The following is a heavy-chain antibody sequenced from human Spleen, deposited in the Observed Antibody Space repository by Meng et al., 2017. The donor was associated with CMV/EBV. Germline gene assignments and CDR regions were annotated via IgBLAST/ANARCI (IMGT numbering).Heavy chain of an antibody. CDR1: GGTFNSNT. Sequence: SVKVSCKASGGTFNSNTITWVRQAPGQGLEWMGRIFPILGTANYAQNFQGRVTITADKSTSTVYMELSSLTSEDTAVYYCVRGRTSSDDGDMWGQGTTVTVSS. CDR2: IFPILGTA. CDR3: VRGRTSSDDGDM. V-gene: IGHV1-69*08. D-gene: IGHD2-2*01. J-gene: IGHJ3*02.